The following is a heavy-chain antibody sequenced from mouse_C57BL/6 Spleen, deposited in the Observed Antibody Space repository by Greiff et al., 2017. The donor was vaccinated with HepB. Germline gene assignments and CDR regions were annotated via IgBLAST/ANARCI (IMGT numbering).Heavy chain of an antibody. J-gene: IGHJ4*01. V-gene: IGHV5-12*01. D-gene: IGHD1-1*01. CDR3: ARLYYYGSSYAYAMDY. Sequence: EVQGVESGGGLVQPGGSLKLSCAASGFTFSDYYMYWVRQTPEKRLEWVAYISNGGGSTYYPDTVKGRFTISRDNAKNTLYLQMSRLKSKDTATYYCARLYYYGSSYAYAMDYWGHRTSVTVSS. CDR2: ISNGGGST. CDR1: GFTFSDYY.